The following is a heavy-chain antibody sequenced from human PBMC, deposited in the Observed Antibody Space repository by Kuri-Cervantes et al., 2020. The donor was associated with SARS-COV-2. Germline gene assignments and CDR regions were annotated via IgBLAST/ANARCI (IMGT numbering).Heavy chain of an antibody. J-gene: IGHJ4*02. CDR1: GFTFSSYS. V-gene: IGHV3-21*01. CDR3: ARVTTVTEGY. CDR2: ISSSSSYI. D-gene: IGHD4-11*01. Sequence: GGSLRLSCAASGFTFSSYSMNWVRQAPGKGLEWVSSISSSSSYIYYADSVKGRYTISRDNAKNSLYLQMNSLRAEDTAVYYCARVTTVTEGYWGQGTLVTVSS.